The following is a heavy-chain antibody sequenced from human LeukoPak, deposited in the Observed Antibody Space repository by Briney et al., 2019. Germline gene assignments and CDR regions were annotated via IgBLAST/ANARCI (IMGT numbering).Heavy chain of an antibody. V-gene: IGHV4-38-2*02. Sequence: PSETLSLICSVSDYSISNGYYWGWVRQPPGKGLEWIGTIYHSGNTYYNPSLWSRVTISVDTSKNQFSLSRRSLTAADTAVYYCARVPGVYYDILTGYGSGWFDPWGQGTLVTVSS. CDR3: ARVPGVYYDILTGYGSGWFDP. CDR2: IYHSGNT. CDR1: DYSISNGYY. D-gene: IGHD3-9*01. J-gene: IGHJ5*02.